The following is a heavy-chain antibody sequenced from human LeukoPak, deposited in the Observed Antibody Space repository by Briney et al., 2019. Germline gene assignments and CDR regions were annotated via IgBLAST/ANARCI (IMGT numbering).Heavy chain of an antibody. CDR2: ISSSSSYI. CDR3: ARDDPSSSYYYYYYYMDV. CDR1: GFTFSSYS. Sequence: GGSLRLSCAASGFTFSSYSMNWVRQAPGKGLEWVSSISSSSSYIYYADSVKGRFTISRDNAKNSLYLQMNSLRAEDTAVYYCARDDPSSSYYYYYYYMDVWGKGTTVTVSS. V-gene: IGHV3-21*01. D-gene: IGHD6-13*01. J-gene: IGHJ6*03.